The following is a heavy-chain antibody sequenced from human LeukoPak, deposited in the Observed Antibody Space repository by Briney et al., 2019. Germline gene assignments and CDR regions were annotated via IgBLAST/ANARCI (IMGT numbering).Heavy chain of an antibody. CDR2: ISWNSGSI. Sequence: GGSLRLSCAASGFIFDDYAIHWVRQAPGKGLEWVSGISWNSGSIGYADSAKGRFTISRDNAKNSLYLQMNSLRAEDTVLYYCARAIGVTCISTSCYSFDYWGQGTLVTVSS. J-gene: IGHJ4*02. CDR3: ARAIGVTCISTSCYSFDY. CDR1: GFIFDDYA. D-gene: IGHD2-2*02. V-gene: IGHV3-9*01.